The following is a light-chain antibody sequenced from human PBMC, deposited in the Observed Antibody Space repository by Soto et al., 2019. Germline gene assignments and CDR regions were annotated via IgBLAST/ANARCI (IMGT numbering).Light chain of an antibody. CDR2: AAS. V-gene: IGKV1-9*01. CDR3: QQLNSYPFT. J-gene: IGKJ4*01. Sequence: DIPLTQSPSFLSASVGDRVTITCRASQGISSYLAWYHQKPGKAPKLLISAASTLQSGVPPRFSGSGSGTEFTLTISSLQPEDFATYYCQQLNSYPFTFGGGTKVEIK. CDR1: QGISSY.